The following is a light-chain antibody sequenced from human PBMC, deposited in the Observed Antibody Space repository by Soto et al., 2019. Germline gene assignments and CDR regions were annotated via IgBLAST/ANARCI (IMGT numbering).Light chain of an antibody. CDR3: QQYNSYWT. CDR1: QDISNY. CDR2: DAS. V-gene: IGKV1-16*01. Sequence: DIQMTQSPSSLSATVGDRVTITCQASQDISNYLNWYQQKPGKAPQALIYDASSLESGVPSRFSGSGSGTEFTLTISSLQPDDFATYYCQQYNSYWTLGQGTKVDIK. J-gene: IGKJ1*01.